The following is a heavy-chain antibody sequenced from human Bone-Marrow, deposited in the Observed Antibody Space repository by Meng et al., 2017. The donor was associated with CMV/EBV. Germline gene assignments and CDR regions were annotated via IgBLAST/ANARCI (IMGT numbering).Heavy chain of an antibody. Sequence: QVQLVQSGADVEKTGASVKVSCKASGYIFTDHYMPWVRQPPGRGLEWMGWINPNSGGTNYAQKLQSRVTMTTDTSTSTAYMELRSLRSDDTAVYYCARSHRYSPRHFDYWGQGTLVTVSS. CDR3: ARSHRYSPRHFDY. CDR1: GYIFTDHY. CDR2: INPNSGGT. D-gene: IGHD2-15*01. J-gene: IGHJ4*02. V-gene: IGHV1-2*02.